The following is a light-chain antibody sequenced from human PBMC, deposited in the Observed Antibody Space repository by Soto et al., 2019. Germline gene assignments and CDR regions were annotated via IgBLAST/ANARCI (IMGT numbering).Light chain of an antibody. Sequence: EIVLTQSPGTLSLSPGERATLSCRASQSVSSSYLAWYQQKPGQAPRLLIYGASSRATGIPDRFSGSGSGTDFTLPISRLEPEDFAVYYCQQYGSSPPKYPFGQGTKLEIK. CDR1: QSVSSSY. V-gene: IGKV3-20*01. J-gene: IGKJ2*01. CDR2: GAS. CDR3: QQYGSSPPKYP.